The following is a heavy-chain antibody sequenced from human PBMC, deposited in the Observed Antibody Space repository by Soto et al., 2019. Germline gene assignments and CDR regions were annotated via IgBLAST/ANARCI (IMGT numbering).Heavy chain of an antibody. CDR2: IYYSGST. J-gene: IGHJ4*02. Sequence: SETLSLTCTVSGGSISSYYWSWIRQPPGKGLEWIGYIYYSGSTNYNPSLKSRVTISVDTSKNQFSLKLSSVTAADTAVYYCARGGYCSGGSCYPDYWGQGTLVTVSS. CDR3: ARGGYCSGGSCYPDY. CDR1: GGSISSYY. D-gene: IGHD2-15*01. V-gene: IGHV4-59*01.